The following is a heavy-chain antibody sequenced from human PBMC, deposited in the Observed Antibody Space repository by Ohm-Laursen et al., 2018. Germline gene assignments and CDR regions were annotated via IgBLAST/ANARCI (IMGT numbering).Heavy chain of an antibody. CDR2: IWYDGSNK. V-gene: IGHV3-33*08. D-gene: IGHD6-19*01. CDR3: ARDSVAVAAYFQH. Sequence: SLRLSCSASGFTFSSYWMSWVRQAPGKGLEWVAVIWYDGSNKYYADSVKGRFTISRDNSKNTLYLQMNSLRAEDTAVYYCARDSVAVAAYFQHWGQGTLVTVSS. CDR1: GFTFSSYW. J-gene: IGHJ1*01.